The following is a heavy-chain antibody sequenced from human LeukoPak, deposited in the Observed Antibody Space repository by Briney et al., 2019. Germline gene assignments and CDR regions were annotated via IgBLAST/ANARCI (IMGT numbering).Heavy chain of an antibody. Sequence: ASLKVSCKASGYTFTGYYMHWVRQAPGQGLEWMGRINPNSGGTNYAQKFQGRVTMTRDTSISTAYMELSRLRSDDTAVYYCAPAGYSSSWYQSYHFDYWGQGTLVTVSS. D-gene: IGHD6-13*01. CDR3: APAGYSSSWYQSYHFDY. J-gene: IGHJ4*02. CDR1: GYTFTGYY. CDR2: INPNSGGT. V-gene: IGHV1-2*06.